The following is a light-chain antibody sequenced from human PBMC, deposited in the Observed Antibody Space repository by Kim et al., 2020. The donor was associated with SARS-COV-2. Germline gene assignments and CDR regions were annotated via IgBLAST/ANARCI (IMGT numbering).Light chain of an antibody. CDR1: TSNIGRNS. J-gene: IGLJ3*02. CDR3: AAWDDSLNGLV. Sequence: GQRVTISCSATTSNIGRNSVPWYQQLPETAPKLLIYTDIQRPSGVPDRFSGSKSGTSASLAISGLQSDDEADYYCAAWDDSLNGLVFGGGTQLTVL. V-gene: IGLV1-44*01. CDR2: TDI.